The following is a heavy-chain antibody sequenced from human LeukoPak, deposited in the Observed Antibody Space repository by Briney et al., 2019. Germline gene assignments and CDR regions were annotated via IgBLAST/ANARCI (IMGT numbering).Heavy chain of an antibody. J-gene: IGHJ6*02. CDR3: ARTSRIAKSMDV. CDR1: GHTFTGYY. D-gene: IGHD2-21*01. Sequence: APVKVSCKASGHTFTGYYMHWVRQAPGQGLEWMGWINPNSGGTNYAQKFQGRVTMTRDTSISTAYMGLSRLRSDDTAVYYCARTSRIAKSMDVWGQGTTVTVSS. CDR2: INPNSGGT. V-gene: IGHV1-2*02.